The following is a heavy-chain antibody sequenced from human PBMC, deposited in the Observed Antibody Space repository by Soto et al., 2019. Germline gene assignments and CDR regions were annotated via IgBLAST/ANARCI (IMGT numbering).Heavy chain of an antibody. D-gene: IGHD6-13*01. V-gene: IGHV3-48*01. CDR1: GFSFSSYS. J-gene: IGHJ6*02. Sequence: HPGGSLRLSCAASGFSFSSYSMNWFRQAPGKGLEWVSYISSSSSTIYYADSVKGRFTISRDNAKNSLYLQMNSLRAEDTAVYYCARELYSSSPLYYGMDVWGQGTTVTVSS. CDR3: ARELYSSSPLYYGMDV. CDR2: ISSSSSTI.